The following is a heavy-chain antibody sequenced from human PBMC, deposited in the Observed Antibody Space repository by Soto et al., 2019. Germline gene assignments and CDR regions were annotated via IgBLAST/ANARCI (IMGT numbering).Heavy chain of an antibody. CDR1: GGSFSGYY. J-gene: IGHJ4*02. CDR3: ARGWGRIFDY. D-gene: IGHD7-27*01. V-gene: IGHV4-34*01. Sequence: VQLQQWGAGLLKPSETLSLTCAVYGGSFSGYYWSWIRQPPGKGLEWIGEINDSGSTNYNPSLKSRVTISVDTSKNQFSRKLSSVTAADTAVYYCARGWGRIFDYWGQGTLVTVSS. CDR2: INDSGST.